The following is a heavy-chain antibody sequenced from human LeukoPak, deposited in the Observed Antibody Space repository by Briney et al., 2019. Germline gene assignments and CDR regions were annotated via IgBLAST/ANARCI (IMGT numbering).Heavy chain of an antibody. CDR2: INPKNAAT. J-gene: IGHJ4*02. D-gene: IGHD3-22*01. CDR3: AGALYYDSSAIDY. V-gene: IGHV1-2*02. Sequence: ASVKVSCKASGYTFTGHYIHWVRQAPGQGLEWMGWINPKNAATNYAQKFQGRVTMTRDTSTGTVYMEVNALRSDDTAVYYCAGALYYDSSAIDYWGQGTLVTVSS. CDR1: GYTFTGHY.